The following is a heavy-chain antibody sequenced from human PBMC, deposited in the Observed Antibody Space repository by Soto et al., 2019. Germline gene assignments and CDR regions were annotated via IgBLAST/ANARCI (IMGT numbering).Heavy chain of an antibody. J-gene: IGHJ5*02. CDR3: ARHSYGLFNWFDP. Sequence: QVQLQESGPGLVKPSETLSLTCTVSGGSISSYYWSWIRQPPGKGLEWIGYIYYSGSTNYNTSLKSRITISVDTSKNQFSLKLSSVTAADTAVYYCARHSYGLFNWFDPWGQGTLVTVSS. CDR1: GGSISSYY. V-gene: IGHV4-59*01. CDR2: IYYSGST. D-gene: IGHD5-18*01.